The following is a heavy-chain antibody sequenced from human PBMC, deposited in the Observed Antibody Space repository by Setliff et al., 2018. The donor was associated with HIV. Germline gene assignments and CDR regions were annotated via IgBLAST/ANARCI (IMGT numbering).Heavy chain of an antibody. V-gene: IGHV4-4*08. J-gene: IGHJ3*01. CDR3: ARVRSYGSAYDAFDV. CDR2: IYSGGST. D-gene: IGHD3-10*01. CDR1: GGSIGGYY. Sequence: SETLSLTCTVSGGSIGGYYWSWIRQPLGTGLEWLGCIYSGGSTNYNPSLESRVTISLDTSKNQFSLRLTSVTAADTAVYYCARVRSYGSAYDAFDVWGPGTMVTVS.